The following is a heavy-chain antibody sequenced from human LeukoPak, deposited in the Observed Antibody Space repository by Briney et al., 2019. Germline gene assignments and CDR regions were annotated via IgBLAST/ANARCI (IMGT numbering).Heavy chain of an antibody. V-gene: IGHV3-48*02. CDR2: ISSSSSTI. D-gene: IGHD6-19*01. CDR3: ARAVVAGTSSALDI. Sequence: GGSLRLSCAASGLTFSSHWMHWVRQAPGKGLEWVSYISSSSSTIYDADSVKGRFTISRDNAKNSLYLQMNSLRDEDTAVYYCARAVVAGTSSALDIWGQGTMVTVSS. J-gene: IGHJ3*02. CDR1: GLTFSSHW.